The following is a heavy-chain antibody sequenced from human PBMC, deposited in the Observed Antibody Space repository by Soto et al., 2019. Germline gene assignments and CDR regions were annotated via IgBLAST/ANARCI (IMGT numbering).Heavy chain of an antibody. J-gene: IGHJ4*02. V-gene: IGHV3-33*01. CDR3: ARDSVYSVSYLDN. Sequence: QVQLVESGGGVVQPGRSLSLSCAASGFTFSSYGMHWVRQAPGKGLDWVALIWYEGSNKYYADSVKGRFTISRDNSKNTLDLQMNSLRAEDTAVYYCARDSVYSVSYLDNWGQGTLVTVSS. CDR1: GFTFSSYG. D-gene: IGHD1-26*01. CDR2: IWYEGSNK.